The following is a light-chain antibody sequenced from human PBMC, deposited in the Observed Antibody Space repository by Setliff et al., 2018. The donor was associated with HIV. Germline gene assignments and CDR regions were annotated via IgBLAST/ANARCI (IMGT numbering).Light chain of an antibody. CDR1: NSNIGSNT. CDR2: SNN. Sequence: QSVLTQPPSTSGTPGHRVIISCSGGNSNIGSNTVNWYQQLPGTAPKLLIYSNNQRPSGVPDRFSGSKSGTSASLAISGLQSEDEADYYCAAWDDGLNAFYVFGTGTKV. CDR3: AAWDDGLNAFYV. V-gene: IGLV1-44*01. J-gene: IGLJ1*01.